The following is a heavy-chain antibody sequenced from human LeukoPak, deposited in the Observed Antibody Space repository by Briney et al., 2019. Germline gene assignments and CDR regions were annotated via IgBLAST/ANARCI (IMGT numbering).Heavy chain of an antibody. CDR2: IYYSGST. CDR3: ARDGSVAGYYGMDV. V-gene: IGHV4-59*01. Sequence: SETLSLTCAVYGGSFSGYYWSWIRQPPGKGLEWIGYIYYSGSTNYNPSLKSRVTISVDTSKNQFSLKLSSVTAADTAVYYCARDGSVAGYYGMDVWGQGTTVTVSS. J-gene: IGHJ6*02. CDR1: GGSFSGYY. D-gene: IGHD6-19*01.